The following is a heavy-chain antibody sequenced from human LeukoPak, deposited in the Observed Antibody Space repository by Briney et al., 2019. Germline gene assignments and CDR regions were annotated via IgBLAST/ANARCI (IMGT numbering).Heavy chain of an antibody. CDR3: AKRDSSGYFYFDY. CDR2: ISGSSGST. Sequence: GVSLRLSCAASGFSFSSHALNWVRKAPGKGLEWVSTISGSSGSTYYTDSVKGRFTISRDNSKNTLYLQMNSLRAEDTAVYYCAKRDSSGYFYFDYWGQGTLVTVSS. D-gene: IGHD3-22*01. CDR1: GFSFSSHA. V-gene: IGHV3-23*01. J-gene: IGHJ4*02.